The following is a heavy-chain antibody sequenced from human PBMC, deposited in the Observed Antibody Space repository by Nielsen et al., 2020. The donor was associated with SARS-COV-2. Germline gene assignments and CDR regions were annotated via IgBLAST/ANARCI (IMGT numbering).Heavy chain of an antibody. CDR2: INHSGST. Sequence: SETLSLTCTVSGGSISSYYWSWIRQPPGKGLEWIGEINHSGSTNYNPSLKSRVTISVDTSKNQFSLKLSSVTAADTAVYYCARGSAAAAGLFPFDYWGQGTLVTVSS. CDR1: GGSISSYY. V-gene: IGHV4-34*01. D-gene: IGHD6-13*01. CDR3: ARGSAAAAGLFPFDY. J-gene: IGHJ4*02.